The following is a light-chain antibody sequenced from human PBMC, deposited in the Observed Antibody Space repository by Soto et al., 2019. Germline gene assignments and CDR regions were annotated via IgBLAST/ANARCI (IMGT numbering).Light chain of an antibody. V-gene: IGLV2-11*01. Sequence: QSALTQPRSVSASPGQSVTISCTGTSSDVGRYDYVSWYQQHPGKAPKLIVYDVTERPSGVPDRFSGSKSGNTASLTISGLQADDEADYSCCSLAGSYHYVLGHGTKVTVL. J-gene: IGLJ1*01. CDR3: CSLAGSYHYV. CDR1: SSDVGRYDY. CDR2: DVT.